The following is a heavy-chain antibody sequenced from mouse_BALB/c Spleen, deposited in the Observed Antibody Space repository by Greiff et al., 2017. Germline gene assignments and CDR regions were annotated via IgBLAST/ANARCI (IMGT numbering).Heavy chain of an antibody. CDR3: ARSVDYFDY. CDR2: ISYSGST. CDR1: GYSITSDYA. D-gene: IGHD1-1*01. Sequence: EVKLQESGPGLVKPSQSLSLTCTVTGYSITSDYAWNWIRQFPGNKLEWMGYISYSGSTSYNPSLKSRISITRDTSKNQFFLQLNSVTTEDTATYYCARSVDYFDYWGQGTTLTVSS. V-gene: IGHV3-2*02. J-gene: IGHJ2*01.